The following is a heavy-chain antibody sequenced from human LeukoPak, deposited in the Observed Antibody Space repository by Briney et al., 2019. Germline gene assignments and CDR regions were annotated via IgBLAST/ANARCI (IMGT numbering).Heavy chain of an antibody. Sequence: VKVSCKASGYTFTGYYMHWVRQAPGQGLEWMGWINPNSGGTNYAQKFQGRVTMTRDTSISTAYMELSRLRSDDTAVYYCARVDDRGHYYDSSGPRKLFDYWGQGTLVTVSS. V-gene: IGHV1-2*02. J-gene: IGHJ4*02. D-gene: IGHD3-22*01. CDR3: ARVDDRGHYYDSSGPRKLFDY. CDR1: GYTFTGYY. CDR2: INPNSGGT.